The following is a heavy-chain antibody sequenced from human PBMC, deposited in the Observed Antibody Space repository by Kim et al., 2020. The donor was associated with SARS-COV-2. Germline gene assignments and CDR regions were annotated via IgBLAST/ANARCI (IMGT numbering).Heavy chain of an antibody. V-gene: IGHV3-73*01. CDR1: GFTFSGSA. CDR3: TRHSYGIIAAAGTVIT. Sequence: GGSLRLSCAASGFTFSGSAMHWVRQASGKGLEWVGRIRSKANSYATAYAASVKGRFTISRDDSKNTAYLQMNSLKTEDTAVYYCTRHSYGIIAAAGTVITWGQGTLVTVSS. J-gene: IGHJ5*02. D-gene: IGHD6-13*01. CDR2: IRSKANSYAT.